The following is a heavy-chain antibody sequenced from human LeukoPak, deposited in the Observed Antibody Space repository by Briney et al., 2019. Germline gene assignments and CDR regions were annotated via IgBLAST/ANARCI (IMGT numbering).Heavy chain of an antibody. CDR1: GGSLSSYY. J-gene: IGHJ4*02. CDR3: ARDLYDSSGYYSDY. V-gene: IGHV4-59*01. CDR2: IYYSGST. Sequence: SETLSLTCTVSGGSLSSYYWSWIRQPPGKGLEWIGYIYYSGSTNYNPSLKSRVTISVDTSKNQFSLKLSSVTAADTAVYYCARDLYDSSGYYSDYWGQGTLVTVSS. D-gene: IGHD3-22*01.